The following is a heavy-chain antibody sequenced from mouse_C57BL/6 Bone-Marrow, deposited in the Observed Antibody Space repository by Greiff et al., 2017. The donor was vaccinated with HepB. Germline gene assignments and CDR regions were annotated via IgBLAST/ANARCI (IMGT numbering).Heavy chain of an antibody. Sequence: VQLQQPGAELVKPGASVKLSCKASGFTFTSYWMQWVKQRPGQGLEWIGEIDPSDSYTNYDQKFKGMATLTVDTSTSTVYMQLSRLTSEDTEVYCCACGTLDYDGFAYWGQGTLVTVSA. D-gene: IGHD2-4*01. CDR2: IDPSDSYT. V-gene: IGHV1-50*01. CDR3: ACGTLDYDGFAY. CDR1: GFTFTSYW. J-gene: IGHJ3*01.